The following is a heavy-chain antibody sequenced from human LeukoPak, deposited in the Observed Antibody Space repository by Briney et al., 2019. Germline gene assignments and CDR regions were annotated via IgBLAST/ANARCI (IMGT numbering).Heavy chain of an antibody. CDR1: GFTFSNYN. CDR2: ISSGSSYI. V-gene: IGHV3-21*01. D-gene: IGHD6-6*01. Sequence: GGSLRLSCAASGFTFSNYNMNWVRQAPGKGLEWLSSISSGSSYIYYADSVKGRFTISRDNAKNSLHLQMNSLRAEDTAVYYCAREVTQQLVDYWGQGTLVTVSS. J-gene: IGHJ4*02. CDR3: AREVTQQLVDY.